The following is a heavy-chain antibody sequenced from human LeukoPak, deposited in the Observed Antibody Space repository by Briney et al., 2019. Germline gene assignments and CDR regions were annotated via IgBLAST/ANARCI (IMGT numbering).Heavy chain of an antibody. J-gene: IGHJ4*02. Sequence: GGSLRLSCAASGFTFSNYAMTWVRQAPGKGREWVSAISGTSDNTYYADSVRGRFTISRDNSKNTLYLQVNSLRAEDTAIYYCSKGRTVTGTLALDYWGQGTLVTVSS. CDR3: SKGRTVTGTLALDY. CDR1: GFTFSNYA. D-gene: IGHD6-19*01. CDR2: ISGTSDNT. V-gene: IGHV3-23*01.